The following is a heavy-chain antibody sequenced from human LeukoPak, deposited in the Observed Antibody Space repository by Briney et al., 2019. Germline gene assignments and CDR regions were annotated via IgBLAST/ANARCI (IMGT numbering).Heavy chain of an antibody. CDR2: IKTDGSEK. D-gene: IGHD3-10*01. V-gene: IGHV3-7*05. Sequence: GGSLRLSCAASGFPFSSYWMSWVRQAPGKGLEWVANIKTDGSEKSYVDSVKGRFTISRDNAKNSLYLQMNSLRAEDTAVYYCARGQIAGYWGQGTLVTVSS. J-gene: IGHJ4*02. CDR1: GFPFSSYW. CDR3: ARGQIAGY.